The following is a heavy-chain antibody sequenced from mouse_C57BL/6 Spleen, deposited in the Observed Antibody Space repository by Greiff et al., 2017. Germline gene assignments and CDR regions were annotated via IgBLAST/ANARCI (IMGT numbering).Heavy chain of an antibody. V-gene: IGHV1-54*01. J-gene: IGHJ3*01. CDR3: ARSDYRFAY. D-gene: IGHD1-1*02. CDR1: GYAFTNYL. Sequence: VQLQQSGAELVRPGTSVKVFCKASGYAFTNYLIEWVKQRPGQGLEWIGVINPGSGGTNYNEKFKGKATLTADKSSSTAYMQLSSLTSEDSAVYFCARSDYRFAYWGQGTLVTVSA. CDR2: INPGSGGT.